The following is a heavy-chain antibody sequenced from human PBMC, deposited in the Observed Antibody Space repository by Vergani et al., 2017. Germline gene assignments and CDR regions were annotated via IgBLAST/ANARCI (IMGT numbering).Heavy chain of an antibody. D-gene: IGHD3-10*01. CDR2: IIPIFGTA. J-gene: IGHJ5*02. Sequence: QVQLVQSGAEVKKPGSSVKVSCKASGGTFSSYAISWVRQAPGQGLEWMGGIIPIFGTANYAQKFQGRVPITADKSTSTAYMELSSLRSEDTAVYYCARGYPTGDRGYNWFDPWGQGTLVTVSS. CDR3: ARGYPTGDRGYNWFDP. CDR1: GGTFSSYA. V-gene: IGHV1-69*06.